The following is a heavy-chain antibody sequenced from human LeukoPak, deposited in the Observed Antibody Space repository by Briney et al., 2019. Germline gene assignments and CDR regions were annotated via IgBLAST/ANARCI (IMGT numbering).Heavy chain of an antibody. V-gene: IGHV3-74*01. CDR2: INSDGSST. J-gene: IGHJ6*03. Sequence: GGSLRLSCAASGFTFSSYWMHWVRQAPGKGLVWVSRINSDGSSTSYADSVKGRFTISRDNAKNTLYLQMNSLRAEDTAVYYCARDRIYCSGGSCYSGYYYYMDVWGKGTTVTVSS. D-gene: IGHD2-15*01. CDR1: GFTFSSYW. CDR3: ARDRIYCSGGSCYSGYYYYMDV.